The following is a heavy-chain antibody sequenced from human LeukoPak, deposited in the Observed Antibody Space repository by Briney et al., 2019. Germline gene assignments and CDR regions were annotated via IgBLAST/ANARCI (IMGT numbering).Heavy chain of an antibody. Sequence: ASVKVSCKASGYTFTSYGISWVRQAPGQGLEWMGWISAYNGNTNYAQKLQGRVTMTTDTSTSTAYMELRSLRSDDTAVYYCARAVDSSWYPEYFRHWGQGTLITVSS. CDR3: ARAVDSSWYPEYFRH. CDR2: ISAYNGNT. V-gene: IGHV1-18*01. CDR1: GYTFTSYG. J-gene: IGHJ1*01. D-gene: IGHD6-13*01.